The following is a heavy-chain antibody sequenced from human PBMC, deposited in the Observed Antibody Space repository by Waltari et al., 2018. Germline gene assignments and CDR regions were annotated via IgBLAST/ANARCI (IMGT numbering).Heavy chain of an antibody. V-gene: IGHV3-30*01. CDR1: GFIFNSYA. CDR3: AKAAVAGRWDWYFDL. CDR2: ISYDGTNK. J-gene: IGHJ2*01. Sequence: QMRLVESGGGAVQPGRSLRLSCEAPGFIFNSYAINWVRQAPGKGLEWVAVISYDGTNKYYADSVKGRFTVSRDTSTNTLYLQMNSLTTEDTATYYCAKAAVAGRWDWYFDLWGRGTLVTVSS. D-gene: IGHD6-19*01.